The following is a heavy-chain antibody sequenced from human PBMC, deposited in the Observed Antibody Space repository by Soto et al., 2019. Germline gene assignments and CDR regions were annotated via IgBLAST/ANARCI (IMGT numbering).Heavy chain of an antibody. V-gene: IGHV3-15*05. J-gene: IGHJ4*02. Sequence: PGGSLXLSCAASGLXFSNVWMSWVRQAPGKGLEWIGRIKSKSGGGTIDYAAPVKGRFTISRDDSKNTVFLQMDSLTAEDTAVYFCVTPDRPVTTDYWGQGTLVTVSS. D-gene: IGHD4-17*01. CDR2: IKSKSGGGTI. CDR1: GLXFSNVW. CDR3: VTPDRPVTTDY.